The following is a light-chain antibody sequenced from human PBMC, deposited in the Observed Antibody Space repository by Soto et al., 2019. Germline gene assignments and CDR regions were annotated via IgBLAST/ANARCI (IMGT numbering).Light chain of an antibody. CDR3: SSYTSSSTVV. CDR1: SRDVGGYNY. J-gene: IGLJ2*01. Sequence: QSALTQPASVSGAHGQSITISCTGTSRDVGGYNYVSWYQQHPGKAPKLMIYDVSNRPSGVSNRFSGSKSGNTASLTISGLQAEDEADYYCSSYTSSSTVVFAGGTQLTVL. CDR2: DVS. V-gene: IGLV2-14*01.